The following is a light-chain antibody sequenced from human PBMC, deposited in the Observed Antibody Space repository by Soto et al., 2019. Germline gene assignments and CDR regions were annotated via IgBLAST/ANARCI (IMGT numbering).Light chain of an antibody. Sequence: EIVLTQSPGTLSLSPGERATLSCRASQSVRSSYLAWYQQKPGQAPRLLIYGASSRATGIPGRFSGSGSATDFTLTIRRLEPEDVAVYYCQQYGSSPLTFGGGTNVEIK. J-gene: IGKJ4*01. CDR1: QSVRSSY. CDR2: GAS. CDR3: QQYGSSPLT. V-gene: IGKV3-20*01.